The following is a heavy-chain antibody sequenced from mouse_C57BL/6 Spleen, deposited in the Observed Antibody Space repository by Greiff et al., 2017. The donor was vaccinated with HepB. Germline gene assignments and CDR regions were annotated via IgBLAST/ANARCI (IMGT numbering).Heavy chain of an antibody. J-gene: IGHJ2*01. Sequence: EVQRVESGGGLVKPGGSLKLSCAASGFTFSDYGMHWVRQAPEKGLEWVAYISSGSSTIYYADTVKGRFTISRDNAKNTLFLQITSLRSEDTAMYYCARGTTVVARLDYWGQGTTLTVSS. CDR2: ISSGSSTI. V-gene: IGHV5-17*01. D-gene: IGHD1-1*01. CDR3: ARGTTVVARLDY. CDR1: GFTFSDYG.